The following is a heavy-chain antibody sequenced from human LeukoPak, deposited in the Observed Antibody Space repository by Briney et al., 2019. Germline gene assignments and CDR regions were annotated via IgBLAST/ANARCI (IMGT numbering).Heavy chain of an antibody. V-gene: IGHV4-38-2*02. J-gene: IGHJ4*02. CDR1: GYSITRHYA. CDR3: ARGVGYDDTLGSYYGFFDY. CDR2: LYNSGST. Sequence: SETLSLTCTVSGYSITRHYAWAWVRQPPGKGLEWIGSLYNSGSTYYSPSLKSRASLSVDTSKNELSLQLSSVTAADTAVYFCARGVGYDDTLGSYYGFFDYWGQGTLVAVSS. D-gene: IGHD3-22*01.